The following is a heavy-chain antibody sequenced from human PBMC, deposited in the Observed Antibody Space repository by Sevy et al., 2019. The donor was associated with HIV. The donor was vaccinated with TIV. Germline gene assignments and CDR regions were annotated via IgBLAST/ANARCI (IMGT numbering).Heavy chain of an antibody. CDR1: GFTFSKYS. Sequence: GGSLRLSCAASGFTFSKYSMSWVRQPPGKGLEWVSTLSFGCGEKNYADSVKGRFTISRDNSKSSVYLHMNNLRPEDTAVYYCAREGCTKPHDYWGQGTQVPVSS. V-gene: IGHV3-23*01. D-gene: IGHD2-8*01. CDR2: LSFGCGEK. CDR3: AREGCTKPHDY. J-gene: IGHJ4*02.